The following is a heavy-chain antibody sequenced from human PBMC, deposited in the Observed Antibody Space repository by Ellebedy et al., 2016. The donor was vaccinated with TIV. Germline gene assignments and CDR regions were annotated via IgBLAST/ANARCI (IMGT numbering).Heavy chain of an antibody. Sequence: GESLKISXAASGFTFSSYSMNWVRQAPGKGLEWVSSISSSSSYIYYADSVKGRFTISRDNAKNSLYLQMNSLRAEDTAVYYCARATGSGEPFDYWGQGTLVTVSS. D-gene: IGHD3-10*01. CDR3: ARATGSGEPFDY. CDR1: GFTFSSYS. V-gene: IGHV3-21*01. J-gene: IGHJ4*02. CDR2: ISSSSSYI.